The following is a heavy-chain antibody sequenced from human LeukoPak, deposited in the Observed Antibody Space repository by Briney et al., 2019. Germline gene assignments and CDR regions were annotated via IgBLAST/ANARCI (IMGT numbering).Heavy chain of an antibody. CDR3: ARVRCSRTRCYNDAFDM. CDR2: ISSSSSYI. CDR1: GFTFSSYS. V-gene: IGHV3-21*01. Sequence: GGSLRLSCAASGFTFSSYSMNWVRQAPGKGLEWVSSISSSSSYIYYADSVKGRFTISRDNAKNPLYLQMNSLRAEDTAVYYCARVRCSRTRCYNDAFDMWGEGPMVTVSS. D-gene: IGHD2-2*02. J-gene: IGHJ3*02.